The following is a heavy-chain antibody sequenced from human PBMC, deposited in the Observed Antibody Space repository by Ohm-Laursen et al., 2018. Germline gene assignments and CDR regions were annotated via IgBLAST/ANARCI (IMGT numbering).Heavy chain of an antibody. V-gene: IGHV3-7*01. CDR3: ASDPY. Sequence: SLRLSCAASGFIFSSYSVNWVRQAPGKGLEWVANINQDGSEKYYVDSVKGRFTISRDNAKNSLYLQMNSLRAEDTAVYYCASDPYWGQGILVTVSS. CDR2: INQDGSEK. CDR1: GFIFSSYS. J-gene: IGHJ4*02.